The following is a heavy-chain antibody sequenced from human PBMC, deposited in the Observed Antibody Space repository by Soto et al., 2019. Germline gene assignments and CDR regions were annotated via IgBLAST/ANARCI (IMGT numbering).Heavy chain of an antibody. J-gene: IGHJ4*02. CDR2: ISSGSKTI. D-gene: IGHD3-9*01. CDR3: AREDILGVRSFDY. CDR1: GFTFSGYS. Sequence: QAVGSLRLSCAASGFTFSGYSVNWVRQAPGKGLEWVSYISSGSKTIYYAESVKGRFTVSRDNARNSQYLQMNSLRDEDTAVYYCAREDILGVRSFDYWGQGTLVTVSS. V-gene: IGHV3-48*02.